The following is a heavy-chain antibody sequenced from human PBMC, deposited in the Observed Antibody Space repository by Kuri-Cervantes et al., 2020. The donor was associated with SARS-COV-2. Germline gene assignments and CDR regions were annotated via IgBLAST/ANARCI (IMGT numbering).Heavy chain of an antibody. J-gene: IGHJ4*02. CDR2: ISYDGSNK. CDR3: AREAYTAQY. Sequence: GGSLRLSCAASGFTFSSYAMHWVRQAPGKGLEWVAVISYDGSNKYYADSVKGRFTISRDNSKNTLYLQMNSLRAEDTAVYYCAREAYTAQYWGQGTLVTVSS. CDR1: GFTFSSYA. D-gene: IGHD3-16*01. V-gene: IGHV3-30-3*01.